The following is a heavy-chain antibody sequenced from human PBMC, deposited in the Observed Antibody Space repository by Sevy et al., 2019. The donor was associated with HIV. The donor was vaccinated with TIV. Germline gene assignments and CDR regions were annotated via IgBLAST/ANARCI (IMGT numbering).Heavy chain of an antibody. Sequence: GGSLRLSCATSGFIFSNYAMHWIRQAPGKGLEWVAVIWYDGTDKYYADSVQGRFTISRDNSKNTLYLQMNSLRVEDTAVYSCARYWGRDGHSIDYWGQGTLVTVSS. V-gene: IGHV3-33*01. CDR2: IWYDGTDK. CDR1: GFIFSNYA. CDR3: ARYWGRDGHSIDY. D-gene: IGHD3-16*01. J-gene: IGHJ4*02.